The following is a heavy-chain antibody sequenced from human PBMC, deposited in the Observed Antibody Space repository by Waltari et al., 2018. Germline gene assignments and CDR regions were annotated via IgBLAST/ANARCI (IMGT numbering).Heavy chain of an antibody. CDR2: INHSGST. V-gene: IGHV4-34*01. CDR3: ASRVLDYDFWSGPYDAFDI. CDR1: GGSFSGYY. D-gene: IGHD3-3*01. J-gene: IGHJ3*02. Sequence: QVQLQQWGAGLLKPSETLSLTCAVYGGSFSGYYWSWIRQPPGTGLEWIGEINHSGSTNYNPSLKSRVTISVDTSKNQFSLKLSSVTAADTAVYYCASRVLDYDFWSGPYDAFDIWGQGTMVTVSS.